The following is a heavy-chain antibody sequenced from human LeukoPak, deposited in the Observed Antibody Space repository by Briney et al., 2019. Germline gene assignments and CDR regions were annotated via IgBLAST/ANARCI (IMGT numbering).Heavy chain of an antibody. CDR2: ISYDGSNK. CDR1: GFTFSSYG. V-gene: IGHV3-30*18. D-gene: IGHD3-22*01. CDR3: AKDSLGYYYDSSGSDDAFDI. Sequence: GRSLRLSCAASGFTFSSYGMHWVRQAPGKGLEWVAVISYDGSNKYYADSVKGRFTISRDNSKNTLYLQMNSLRAEDTAVYYCAKDSLGYYYDSSGSDDAFDIWGQGTMVTVSS. J-gene: IGHJ3*02.